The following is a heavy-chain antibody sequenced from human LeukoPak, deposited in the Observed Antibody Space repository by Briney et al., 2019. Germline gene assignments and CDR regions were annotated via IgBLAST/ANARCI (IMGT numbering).Heavy chain of an antibody. J-gene: IGHJ4*02. CDR2: IYYGGHT. CDR1: GVSISSTSFY. Sequence: SETLSLTCTVSGVSISSTSFYWGWIRQPPGKGLEWIGSIYYGGHTYYNPSLKSRVTISVDPSKNQVSLRLTSVTAADTAVYYCARADWELTESAPDFWGQGAPVTVSS. CDR3: ARADWELTESAPDF. V-gene: IGHV4-39*07. D-gene: IGHD3/OR15-3a*01.